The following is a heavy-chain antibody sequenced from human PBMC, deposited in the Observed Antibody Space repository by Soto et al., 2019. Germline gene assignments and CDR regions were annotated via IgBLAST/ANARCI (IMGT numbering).Heavy chain of an antibody. D-gene: IGHD2-15*01. CDR1: GGTFSSYA. Sequence: SVKVSCKASGGTFSSYAISWVRQAPGQGLEWMGGIIPIFGTANYAQKFQGRVTITADESTSTAYMELSSLRSEDTAVYYCARVLRRDGYSSLDYWGQGTLVTVSS. CDR2: IIPIFGTA. V-gene: IGHV1-69*13. J-gene: IGHJ4*02. CDR3: ARVLRRDGYSSLDY.